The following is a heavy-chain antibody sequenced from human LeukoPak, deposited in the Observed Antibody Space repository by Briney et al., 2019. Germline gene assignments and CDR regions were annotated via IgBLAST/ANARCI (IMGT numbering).Heavy chain of an antibody. V-gene: IGHV4-59*08. CDR1: GGSISSYY. J-gene: IGHJ4*02. D-gene: IGHD6-13*01. CDR3: ASQYSSSWDFDY. CDR2: IYYSGST. Sequence: MSSETLSLTCTVSGGSISSYYRSWIRQPPGKGLEWIGYIYYSGSTNYNPSLKSRVTISVDTSKNQFSLKLSSVTAADTAVYYCASQYSSSWDFDYWGQGTLVTVSS.